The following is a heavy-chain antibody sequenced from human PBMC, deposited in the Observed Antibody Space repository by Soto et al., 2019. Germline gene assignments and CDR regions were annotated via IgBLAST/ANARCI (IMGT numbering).Heavy chain of an antibody. CDR1: GGSMSSRSYY. CDR2: IYYSGST. Sequence: SETLSLTCTVSGGSMSSRSYYWGWIRQPPGKGLEWIGSIYYSGSTYYNPSLKSRITISEDTSKNQFSLKLSSVTAADTAVYYCDKILGGVTEAIDYFDYWGQGTLVTVSS. J-gene: IGHJ4*02. D-gene: IGHD3-3*01. CDR3: DKILGGVTEAIDYFDY. V-gene: IGHV4-39*01.